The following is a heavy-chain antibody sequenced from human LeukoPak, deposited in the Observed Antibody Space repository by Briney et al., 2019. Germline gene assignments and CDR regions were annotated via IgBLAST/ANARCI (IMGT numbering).Heavy chain of an antibody. V-gene: IGHV3-23*01. J-gene: IGHJ1*01. CDR1: GITFSNYA. CDR2: NSGGST. Sequence: GGSLRLSCAASGITFSNYAMSWVRQAPGKGLEWVSVNSGGSTYYADSVNGRFTISRDNSRNTLLLQMNSLRAEDTALYYCASAREYCGSAECYEYFQHWGQGTLVTVSS. CDR3: ASAREYCGSAECYEYFQH. D-gene: IGHD2-21*01.